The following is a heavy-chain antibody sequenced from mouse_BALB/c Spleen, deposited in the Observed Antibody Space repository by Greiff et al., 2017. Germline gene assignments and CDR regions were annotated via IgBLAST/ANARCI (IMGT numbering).Heavy chain of an antibody. CDR3: ARRGYYGYDAMDY. CDR2: IDPENGNT. J-gene: IGHJ4*01. D-gene: IGHD1-2*01. V-gene: IGHV14-1*02. Sequence: VQLQQSGAELVRPGALVKLSCKASGFNIKDYYMPWVKQRPEQGLEWIGWIDPENGNTIYDPKFQGKASITADTSSNTAYLQLSSLTSEDTAVYYCARRGYYGYDAMDYWGQGTSVTVSS. CDR1: GFNIKDYY.